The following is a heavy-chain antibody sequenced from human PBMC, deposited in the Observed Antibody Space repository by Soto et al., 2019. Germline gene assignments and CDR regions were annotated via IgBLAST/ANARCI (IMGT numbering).Heavy chain of an antibody. V-gene: IGHV3-66*01. Sequence: PGGSLRLSCAASGFTVSSNYMSWVRQAPGKGLEWVSVIYSGGSTYYADSVKGRFTISRDNSKNTLYLQMNSLRAEDTAVYYCARDRYFDYVSDYWGQGTLVTVSS. CDR1: GFTVSSNY. CDR2: IYSGGST. D-gene: IGHD3-9*01. CDR3: ARDRYFDYVSDY. J-gene: IGHJ4*02.